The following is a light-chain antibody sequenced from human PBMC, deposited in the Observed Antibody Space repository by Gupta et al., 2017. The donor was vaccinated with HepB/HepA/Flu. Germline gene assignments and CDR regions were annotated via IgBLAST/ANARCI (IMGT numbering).Light chain of an antibody. J-gene: IGLJ1*01. CDR2: KDK. CDR3: QSTDSTVTKFV. Sequence: SSELTQPPSMSVSPGQTARITCSGDALADQYSYWYQQKPGQAPLLIMSKDKERPSGIPERFSGSSSGTTVTLTISGVQAEDEADYYCQSTDSTVTKFVFGAGTWVTVL. V-gene: IGLV3-25*03. CDR1: ALADQY.